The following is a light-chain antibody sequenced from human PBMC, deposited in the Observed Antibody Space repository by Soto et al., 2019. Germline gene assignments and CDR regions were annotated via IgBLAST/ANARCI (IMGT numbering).Light chain of an antibody. CDR1: QSVFYSANSKNY. CDR2: WAS. Sequence: DIVMTQSPDSLAVSLGERATINCKSTQSVFYSANSKNYLAWYQHKAGQPPKLLIYWASTRESGVPDRFSGSGSGTDFTLTINSLQPEDVAVYYCQPYYTSPRTFGQGTKVEIK. J-gene: IGKJ1*01. CDR3: QPYYTSPRT. V-gene: IGKV4-1*01.